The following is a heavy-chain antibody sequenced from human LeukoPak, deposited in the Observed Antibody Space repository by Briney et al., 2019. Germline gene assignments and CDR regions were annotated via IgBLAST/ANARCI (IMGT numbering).Heavy chain of an antibody. Sequence: GESLKISCKGSGYSFTNYWIVWVRQMPGKGLEWMGIIFPDDSDTRYSPSFQGQVTLSADKSISTAYLQWSSLKASDTAMYYCARQAGDRYNFDFWGQGTLVTVSS. CDR2: IFPDDSDT. CDR1: GYSFTNYW. J-gene: IGHJ4*02. D-gene: IGHD3-16*01. V-gene: IGHV5-51*01. CDR3: ARQAGDRYNFDF.